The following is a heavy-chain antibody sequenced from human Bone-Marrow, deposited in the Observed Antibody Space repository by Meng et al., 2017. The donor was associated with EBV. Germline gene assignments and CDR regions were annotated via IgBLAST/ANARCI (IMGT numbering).Heavy chain of an antibody. V-gene: IGHV4-34*01. CDR1: GGSFSGYY. Sequence: QVQLQPWGAGLLKPSXTRSFPCAVYGGSFSGYYWSWIRQPPGKGLEWIGEINHSGSTNYNPSLKSRVTISVDTSKNQFSLKLSSVTAADTAVYYCSLNHPKSSSGRGCGYWGQGTLGTVSS. CDR2: INHSGST. J-gene: IGHJ4*02. CDR3: SLNHPKSSSGRGCGY. D-gene: IGHD6-13*01.